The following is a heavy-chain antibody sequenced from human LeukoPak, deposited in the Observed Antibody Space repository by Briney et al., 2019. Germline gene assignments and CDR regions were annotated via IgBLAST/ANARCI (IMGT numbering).Heavy chain of an antibody. CDR2: ISSSSSTI. D-gene: IGHD1-26*01. CDR1: GFTFSSYS. Sequence: GGSLRLSCAASGFTFSSYSMNWIRQAPGKGLEWVSYISSSSSTIYYADSVKGRFTISRDNAKNSLYLQMNSLRAEDTAVYYCAKSTSGSYYPFDHWGQGTLVTVSS. V-gene: IGHV3-48*04. CDR3: AKSTSGSYYPFDH. J-gene: IGHJ4*02.